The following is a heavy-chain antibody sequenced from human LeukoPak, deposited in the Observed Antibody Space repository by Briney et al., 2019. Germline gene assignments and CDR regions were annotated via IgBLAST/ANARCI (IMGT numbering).Heavy chain of an antibody. J-gene: IGHJ6*02. CDR3: ARDRSLGYCSSTRCYRYYYYGMAV. Sequence: GGSLRLSCASSGFTFSSCWMSWVRQAPGKGLEWVANIKQDGSEKYYVDSVKGRFTISRDNAKNSLYLQMNSLRAEDTAVYYCARDRSLGYCSSTRCYRYYYYGMAVWGQGTTVTVSS. D-gene: IGHD2-2*01. CDR1: GFTFSSCW. CDR2: IKQDGSEK. V-gene: IGHV3-7*01.